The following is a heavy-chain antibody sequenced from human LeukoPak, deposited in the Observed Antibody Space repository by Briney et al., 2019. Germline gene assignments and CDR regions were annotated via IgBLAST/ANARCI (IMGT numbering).Heavy chain of an antibody. CDR3: ARGRRLRRVYYMDV. D-gene: IGHD4-17*01. J-gene: IGHJ6*03. CDR2: INHSGST. CDR1: GGSFSGYY. V-gene: IGHV4-34*01. Sequence: SETLSLTCAVYGGSFSGYYWSWIRQPPGKGLEWIGEINHSGSTNYNPPLKSRVTISVDTSKNQFSLKLSSVTAADTAVYYCARGRRLRRVYYMDVWGKGTTVTVSS.